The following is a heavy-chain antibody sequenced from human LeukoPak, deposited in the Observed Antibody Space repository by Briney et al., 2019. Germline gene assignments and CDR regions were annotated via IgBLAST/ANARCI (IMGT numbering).Heavy chain of an antibody. J-gene: IGHJ4*02. D-gene: IGHD3-9*01. V-gene: IGHV1-2*02. CDR3: ASSLRYFDWLLLA. CDR1: GGTFSSYA. Sequence: ASVKVSCKASGGTFSSYAISWVRQAPGQGLEWMGWINPNSGGTNYAQKFQGRVTMTRDTSISTAYMELSRLRSDDTAVYYCASSLRYFDWLLLAWGQGTLVTVSS. CDR2: INPNSGGT.